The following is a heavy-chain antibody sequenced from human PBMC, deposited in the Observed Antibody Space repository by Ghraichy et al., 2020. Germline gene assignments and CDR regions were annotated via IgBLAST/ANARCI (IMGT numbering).Heavy chain of an antibody. CDR2: INPNTGGT. Sequence: ASVVVSCKAYGYTITAYYIHWVRQAPGQGLEWMGWINPNTGGTNFAQKFQGSVTMTRDTTISTVYLKLNWLTSDDTAIFYCAREAVTPALEYHFDYWGQGTLVTVSA. D-gene: IGHD4-23*01. CDR3: AREAVTPALEYHFDY. J-gene: IGHJ4*02. V-gene: IGHV1-2*02. CDR1: GYTITAYY.